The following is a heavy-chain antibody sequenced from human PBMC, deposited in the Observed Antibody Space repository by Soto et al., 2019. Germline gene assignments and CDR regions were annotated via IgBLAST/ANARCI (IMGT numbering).Heavy chain of an antibody. Sequence: SCAASGFTFSDAWMSWVRQAPGKGLDWVGRIKSKSDGGTTEYAAPVRGRFTISRDDSKNTLYLQMNSLKTEDTAVYYCTTDLWRIAVVVGSTGYFNPWGQGTRVTVSS. V-gene: IGHV3-15*01. CDR1: GFTFSDAW. J-gene: IGHJ5*02. D-gene: IGHD2-15*01. CDR3: TTDLWRIAVVVGSTGYFNP. CDR2: IKSKSDGGTT.